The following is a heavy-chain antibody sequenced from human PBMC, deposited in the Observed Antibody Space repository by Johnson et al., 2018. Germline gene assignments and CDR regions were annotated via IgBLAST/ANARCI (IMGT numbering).Heavy chain of an antibody. CDR1: GFTFDDYA. D-gene: IGHD6-19*01. CDR3: AKGGGYSSGWNLEYFQH. Sequence: VQLVQSGGGLVQPGRSLRLSCAASGFTFDDYAMHWVRQVPGKGLEWVSGISWDSGSIAYADSVKGRFTISRDNAKNSLYLERNSLRAEDTALYYCAKGGGYSSGWNLEYFQHWGQGTLVTGSS. V-gene: IGHV3-9*01. J-gene: IGHJ1*01. CDR2: ISWDSGSI.